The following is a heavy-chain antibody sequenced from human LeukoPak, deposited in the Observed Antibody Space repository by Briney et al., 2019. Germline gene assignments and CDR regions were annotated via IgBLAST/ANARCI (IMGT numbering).Heavy chain of an antibody. CDR2: ISYDGSNK. V-gene: IGHV3-30-3*01. Sequence: PGGSLRLSCAAPGFTFSSYAMHWVRQAPGKGLEWVAVISYDGSNKYYAGSVKGRFTISRDNSKNTLYLQMNSLRAEDTAVYYCARDNREQQLVPPTFDYWGQGTLVTVSS. J-gene: IGHJ4*02. CDR3: ARDNREQQLVPPTFDY. D-gene: IGHD6-13*01. CDR1: GFTFSSYA.